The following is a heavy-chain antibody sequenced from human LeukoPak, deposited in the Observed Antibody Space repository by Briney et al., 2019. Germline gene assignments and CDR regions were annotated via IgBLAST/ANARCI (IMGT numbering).Heavy chain of an antibody. V-gene: IGHV3-53*01. Sequence: PGGSLRLSCAASGFSVGDNYMTWVRQAPGKGLEWVSVLYRGGSTIYADSVRGRFTISRDRDNNTLYLQMNDLRAEDTAVYYCVRDYFTDTDGYYEHYLDIWGQGTLVTVSS. J-gene: IGHJ4*02. CDR1: GFSVGDNY. CDR2: LYRGGST. D-gene: IGHD3-22*01. CDR3: VRDYFTDTDGYYEHYLDI.